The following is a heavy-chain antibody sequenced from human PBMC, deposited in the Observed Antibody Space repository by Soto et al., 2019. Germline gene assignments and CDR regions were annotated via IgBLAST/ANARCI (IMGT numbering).Heavy chain of an antibody. D-gene: IGHD3-3*01. V-gene: IGHV3-11*01. Sequence: SGGSLRLSCAASGFTFSDYYMSWIRQAPGKGLEWVSYISSSGSTIYYADSVKGRFTISRDNAKNSLYLQMNSLRAEDTAVYYCARAVYYDFWSGSPNWFDPWGQGTLVTVSS. CDR3: ARAVYYDFWSGSPNWFDP. CDR2: ISSSGSTI. CDR1: GFTFSDYY. J-gene: IGHJ5*02.